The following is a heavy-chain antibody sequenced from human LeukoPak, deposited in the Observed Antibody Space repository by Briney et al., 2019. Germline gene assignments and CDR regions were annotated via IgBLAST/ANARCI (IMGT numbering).Heavy chain of an antibody. CDR3: AKEGHYYGSGSYYNGDYYYYYGMDV. CDR1: GFTFSSYA. J-gene: IGHJ6*02. V-gene: IGHV3-23*01. Sequence: GGSLRLSCAASGFTFSSYAMSWVRQAPGKGLEWVSAISGSGGSTYNADSVKGRFTISRDNSKNTLYLQMNSLRAEDTAVYYCAKEGHYYGSGSYYNGDYYYYYGMDVWGQGTTVTVSS. CDR2: ISGSGGST. D-gene: IGHD3-10*01.